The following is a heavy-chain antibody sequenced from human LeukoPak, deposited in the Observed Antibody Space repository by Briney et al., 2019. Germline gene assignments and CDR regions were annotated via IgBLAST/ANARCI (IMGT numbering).Heavy chain of an antibody. CDR1: GGSISSYY. Sequence: SETLSLTCTVSGGSISSYYWSWIRQPPGRGLEWIGYIYYSGSTNYNPSLKSRVTIPVDTSKNQFSLKLSSVTAADTAVYYCARFIRQQLVRNWFDPWGQGTLVTVSS. D-gene: IGHD6-13*01. CDR2: IYYSGST. V-gene: IGHV4-59*01. CDR3: ARFIRQQLVRNWFDP. J-gene: IGHJ5*02.